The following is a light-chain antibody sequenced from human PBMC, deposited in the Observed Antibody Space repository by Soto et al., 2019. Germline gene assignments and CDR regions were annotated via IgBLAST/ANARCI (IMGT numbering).Light chain of an antibody. J-gene: IGLJ1*01. CDR3: NSYTTSNTRQIV. Sequence: QSALPQPASVSGSPGQSITISCTGTSSDVGGYNYVSWYQQHPGQAPQFMIYDVSNRPSGVSTRFSGSKSGNTASLTISGLQAEDEDDYYCNSYTTSNTRQIVFGTGTKVTVL. CDR1: SSDVGGYNY. V-gene: IGLV2-14*01. CDR2: DVS.